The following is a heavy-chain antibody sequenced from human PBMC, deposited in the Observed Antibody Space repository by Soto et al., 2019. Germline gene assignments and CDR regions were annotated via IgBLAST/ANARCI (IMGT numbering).Heavy chain of an antibody. J-gene: IGHJ3*02. Sequence: SSETLSLTCTVSGGSISSGDYYWSWIRQPPGKGLEWIGYIYYSGSTYYNPSLKSRVTISVDTSKNQFSLKLSSVTAADTAVYYCARAQLSLNGYSYGLDAFDIWGQGTMVT. CDR2: IYYSGST. CDR1: GGSISSGDYY. V-gene: IGHV4-30-4*01. CDR3: ARAQLSLNGYSYGLDAFDI. D-gene: IGHD5-18*01.